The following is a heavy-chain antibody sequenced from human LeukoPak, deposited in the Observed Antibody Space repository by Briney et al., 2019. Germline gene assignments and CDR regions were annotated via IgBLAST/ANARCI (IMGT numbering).Heavy chain of an antibody. CDR3: ARLTDWSFDY. V-gene: IGHV4-38-2*02. CDR1: GYSISSGYY. Sequence: PSETLSLTCTVSGYSISSGYYWGWIRQPPGKGLEWIGSIYHSGSTYHNPSLKSRVTISVDTSKNQFSLKLSSVTAADTAVYYCARLTDWSFDYWGQGTLVTVSS. D-gene: IGHD3-9*01. CDR2: IYHSGST. J-gene: IGHJ4*02.